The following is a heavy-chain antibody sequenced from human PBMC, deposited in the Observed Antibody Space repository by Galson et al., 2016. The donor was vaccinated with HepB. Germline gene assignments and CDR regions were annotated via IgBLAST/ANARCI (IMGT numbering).Heavy chain of an antibody. J-gene: IGHJ4*02. CDR3: VRDFRVADF. CDR2: INSDGSYA. CDR1: GFTFSSFW. D-gene: IGHD3-10*01. Sequence: SLRLSCAASGFTFSSFWMHWVRQAPGKGLVWVSRINSDGSYANYADSVEGRFTISRDNAKNTVYLQMNSLRAEDTAVYYCVRDFRVADFWGQGMLVTVSS. V-gene: IGHV3-74*01.